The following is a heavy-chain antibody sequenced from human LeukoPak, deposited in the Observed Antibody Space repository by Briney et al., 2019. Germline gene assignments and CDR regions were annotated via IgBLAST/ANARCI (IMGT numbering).Heavy chain of an antibody. CDR1: KFTFGAYS. J-gene: IGHJ6*03. CDR2: ISYSGPST. V-gene: IGHV3-21*01. D-gene: IGHD2-15*01. CDR3: ARDPGYCSGGSCQYYYYYYMDV. Sequence: GGSLRLSCAASKFTFGAYSMNWVRQVPGKGLEWIAPISYSGPSTYYTDSVRGRFTISRDNAKSSLYLQMNTLRAEDTAVYYCARDPGYCSGGSCQYYYYYYMDVWGKGTTVTVSS.